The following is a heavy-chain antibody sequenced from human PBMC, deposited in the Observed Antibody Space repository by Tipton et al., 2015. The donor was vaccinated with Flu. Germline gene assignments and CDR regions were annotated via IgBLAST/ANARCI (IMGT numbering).Heavy chain of an antibody. J-gene: IGHJ5*02. V-gene: IGHV4-38-2*01. D-gene: IGHD4-11*01. CDR2: ISRGGAT. CDR1: GDSIGSDYY. Sequence: LRLSCSVSGDSIGSDYYWGWIRQPPGKGLEWIGQISRGGATYHNSSLQSRAAFSVESSRNRFSLKAGSVTAADTATYYWSGQDYSNYVPPSKNCFDLWGQEILVTVSS. CDR3: SGQDYSNYVPPSKNCFDL.